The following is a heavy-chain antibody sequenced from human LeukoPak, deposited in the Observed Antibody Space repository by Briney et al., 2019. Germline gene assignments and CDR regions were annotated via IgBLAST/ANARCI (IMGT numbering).Heavy chain of an antibody. V-gene: IGHV4-34*01. CDR1: GGSFSGYY. CDR2: INHSGST. CDR3: ARDPGSSWYNDY. J-gene: IGHJ4*02. Sequence: SETLSLTCAVYGGSFSGYYWSWIRQPPGKGLEWIGEINHSGSTNYNPSLKSRVTISVDTSKNQFSLRLSSVTAADTAVYYCARDPGSSWYNDYWGQGTLVTVSS. D-gene: IGHD6-13*01.